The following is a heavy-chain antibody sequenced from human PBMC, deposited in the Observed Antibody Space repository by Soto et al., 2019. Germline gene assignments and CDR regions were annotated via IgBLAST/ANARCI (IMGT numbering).Heavy chain of an antibody. J-gene: IGHJ6*02. CDR3: AKLVVPAALTYYYYGMDV. CDR2: ISGSGGST. D-gene: IGHD2-2*01. Sequence: PGGSLRLSCAASGFTFSNYAMSWVRQAPGKGLEWVSAISGSGGSTYYADSVKGRFTISRDNSKNTLYLQMNSLRAEDTAVYYCAKLVVPAALTYYYYGMDVWGQGTTVTVSS. V-gene: IGHV3-23*01. CDR1: GFTFSNYA.